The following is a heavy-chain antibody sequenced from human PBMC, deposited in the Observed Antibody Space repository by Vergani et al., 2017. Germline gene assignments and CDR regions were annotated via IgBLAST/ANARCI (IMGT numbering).Heavy chain of an antibody. CDR2: ISSGSSTI. CDR1: GFTFSSYS. CDR3: ARTPLGDYVWGSYRYGYDY. J-gene: IGHJ4*02. Sequence: EVQLVESGGGLVQPGGSLRLSCAASGFTFSSYSMNWVRQAPGKGLEWVSYISSGSSTIYYADSVKGRFTISRDNAKNSLYLQMNSLRDEDTAVYYCARTPLGDYVWGSYRYGYDYWGQGTLVTVSA. V-gene: IGHV3-48*02. D-gene: IGHD3-16*02.